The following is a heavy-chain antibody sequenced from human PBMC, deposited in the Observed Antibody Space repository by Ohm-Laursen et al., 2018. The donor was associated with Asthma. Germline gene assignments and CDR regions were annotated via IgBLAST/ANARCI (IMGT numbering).Heavy chain of an antibody. CDR2: ISKSTRTI. CDR1: GFTFSPYS. CDR3: ARDQLAYCGGDCYPDY. J-gene: IGHJ4*02. V-gene: IGHV3-48*01. Sequence: SLRLSCAASGFTFSPYSMNWVRQAPGKGLEWVSYISKSTRTIKYADSVKGRFTISRDNAKNSLYLQMNSLRAEDTAVYYCARDQLAYCGGDCYPDYWGQGTLVTVSS. D-gene: IGHD2-21*02.